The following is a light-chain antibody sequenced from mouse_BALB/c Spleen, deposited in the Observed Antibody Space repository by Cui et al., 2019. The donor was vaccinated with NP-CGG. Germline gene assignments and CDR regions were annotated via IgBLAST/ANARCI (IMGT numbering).Light chain of an antibody. V-gene: IGLV1*01. CDR2: GTN. J-gene: IGLJ1*01. CDR1: TGAVTTSNY. CDR3: ALWYSNHWV. Sequence: QAVLTQGPALTTSPGETVTLTCRSSTGAVTTSNYANWVQEKPDHLFTGLIGGTNNRTPGVPARFSGSLIGDKAALTITGAQTEDEAIYFCALWYSNHWVFGGGTQLTVL.